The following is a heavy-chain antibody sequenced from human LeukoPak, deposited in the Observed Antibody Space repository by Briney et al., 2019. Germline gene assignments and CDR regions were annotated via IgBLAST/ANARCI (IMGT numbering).Heavy chain of an antibody. V-gene: IGHV4-4*02. CDR2: IYHSGST. D-gene: IGHD6-13*01. CDR1: GGSISSSNW. Sequence: SETLSLTCAVSGGSISSSNWWSWVRQPPGKGLEWIGEIYHSGSTNYSPSLKSRVTMSVDTSKNHFSLKLSSVTAADTAVYYCARDVLAATGSFDYWGQGTQVTVSS. CDR3: ARDVLAATGSFDY. J-gene: IGHJ4*02.